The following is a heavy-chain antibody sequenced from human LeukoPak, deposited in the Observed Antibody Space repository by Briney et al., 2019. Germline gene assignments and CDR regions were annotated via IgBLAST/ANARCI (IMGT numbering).Heavy chain of an antibody. V-gene: IGHV4-59*01. Sequence: SETLSLTCTVSGGSISSYYWSWIRQPPGKGLEWIGYIYYSGSTNYNPSLKSRVTISVDTSKNQFSLKLSSVTAADTAVYYCAGLGYGSGSYYNHPGDYWGQGTLVTVSS. J-gene: IGHJ4*02. D-gene: IGHD3-10*01. CDR2: IYYSGST. CDR1: GGSISSYY. CDR3: AGLGYGSGSYYNHPGDY.